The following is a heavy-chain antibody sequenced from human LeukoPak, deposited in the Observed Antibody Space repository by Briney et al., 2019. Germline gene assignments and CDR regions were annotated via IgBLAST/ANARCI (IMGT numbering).Heavy chain of an antibody. J-gene: IGHJ6*02. CDR3: SKKRFYGTDV. V-gene: IGHV3-48*02. CDR1: GFSFGRYS. CDR2: ISDDGRTK. D-gene: IGHD4-17*01. Sequence: PGGSLRLSCAASGFSFGRYSMDWVRQAPGKGLAWIAYISDDGRTKYYADSVKGRFTISRDNDNDSVFLEMNSLRNEDTAVYYCSKKRFYGTDVWGQGTTVSVTS.